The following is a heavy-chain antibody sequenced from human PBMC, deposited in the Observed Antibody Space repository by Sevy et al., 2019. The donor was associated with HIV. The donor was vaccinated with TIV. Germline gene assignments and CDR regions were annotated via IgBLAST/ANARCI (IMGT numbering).Heavy chain of an antibody. J-gene: IGHJ6*04. CDR1: GFTFSDAA. CDR2: MRSKANTFAT. CDR3: TFSSDYYKYGWDV. Sequence: GGSLRLSCAASGFTFSDAAMHWVRQASGKGLEWLGRMRSKANTFATAYAAPAKGRFTIPRDDSKNTAYLHMRSLRTEDTAIYYCTFSSDYYKYGWDVWGKGTTVTVSS. D-gene: IGHD6-6*01. V-gene: IGHV3-73*01.